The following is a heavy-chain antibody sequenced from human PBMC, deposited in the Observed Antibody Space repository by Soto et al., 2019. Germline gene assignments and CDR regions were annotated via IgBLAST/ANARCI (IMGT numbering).Heavy chain of an antibody. Sequence: QLQLQESGPGLVKPSETLSLTCTVSGGSISSSSYSWGWIRQPPGKGLEWIGSIYYRGSTYYNPSLKSRVTISVDTSKNQFSLKLSSVTAADTAVYYCARHTPAISISDHWGQGTLVTVSS. CDR2: IYYRGST. D-gene: IGHD2-15*01. CDR3: ARHTPAISISDH. CDR1: GGSISSSSYS. V-gene: IGHV4-39*01. J-gene: IGHJ4*02.